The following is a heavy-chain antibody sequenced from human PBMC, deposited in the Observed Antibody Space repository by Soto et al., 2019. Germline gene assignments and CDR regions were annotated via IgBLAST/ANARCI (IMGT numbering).Heavy chain of an antibody. Sequence: GGSLRLSCAASGFTFSSYEMNWVRQAPGKGLEWVSYISSSGSTIYYADSVKGRFTISRDSAKNSLYLQMNSLRAEDTAVYYCARLFNVVVPAAIWEYYGMDVWGQGTTVTVSS. D-gene: IGHD2-2*01. CDR3: ARLFNVVVPAAIWEYYGMDV. J-gene: IGHJ6*02. CDR2: ISSSGSTI. CDR1: GFTFSSYE. V-gene: IGHV3-48*03.